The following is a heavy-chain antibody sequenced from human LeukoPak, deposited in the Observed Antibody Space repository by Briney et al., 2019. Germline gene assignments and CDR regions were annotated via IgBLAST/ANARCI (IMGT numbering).Heavy chain of an antibody. CDR2: MNPNSGNT. J-gene: IGHJ6*03. CDR3: ARGSYSSSFYYYYMDV. CDR1: GYTFTSYG. V-gene: IGHV1-8*02. D-gene: IGHD6-6*01. Sequence: GASVKVSCKASGYTFTSYGISWVRQAPGQGLEWMGWMNPNSGNTGYAQKFQGRVTMTRNTSISTAYMELSSLRSEDTAVYYCARGSYSSSFYYYYMDVWGKGTTVTVSS.